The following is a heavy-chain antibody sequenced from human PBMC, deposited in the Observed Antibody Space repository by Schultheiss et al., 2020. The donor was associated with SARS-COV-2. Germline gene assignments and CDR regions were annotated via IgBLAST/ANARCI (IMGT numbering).Heavy chain of an antibody. Sequence: GGSLRLSCAASGFTFSSYGMHWVRQAPGKGLEWVAVISYDGSNKYYADSVKGRFTISRDNSKNTLYLQMNSLRAEDTAVYYCAKTGYCSSTSCSAFDYWGQGTLVTVSS. CDR1: GFTFSSYG. CDR2: ISYDGSNK. J-gene: IGHJ4*02. D-gene: IGHD2-2*01. V-gene: IGHV3-30*18. CDR3: AKTGYCSSTSCSAFDY.